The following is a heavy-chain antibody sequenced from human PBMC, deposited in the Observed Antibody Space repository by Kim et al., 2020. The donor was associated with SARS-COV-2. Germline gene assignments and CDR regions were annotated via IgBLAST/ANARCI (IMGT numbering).Heavy chain of an antibody. J-gene: IGHJ4*02. Sequence: SETLSLTCTVSGGSISSGGYYWSWIRQHPGKGLEWIGYIYYSGSTYYNPSLKSRVTISVDTSKNQFSLKLSSVTAADTAVYYCARGYYYDSSGYYSPMDYWGQGTLVTVSS. V-gene: IGHV4-31*03. CDR1: GGSISSGGYY. D-gene: IGHD3-22*01. CDR3: ARGYYYDSSGYYSPMDY. CDR2: IYYSGST.